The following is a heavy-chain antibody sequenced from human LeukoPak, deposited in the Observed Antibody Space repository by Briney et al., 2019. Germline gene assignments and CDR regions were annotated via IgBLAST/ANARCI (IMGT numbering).Heavy chain of an antibody. V-gene: IGHV3-21*01. Sequence: GGSLRLSCAASGFTFSSYSMNWVRQAPGKGLEWVSSISSSSSYIYYADSVKCRFTISRDNAKNSLYLQMNSLRAEDTAVYYCAREVNCGGDCYAFDIWGQGTMVTVSS. J-gene: IGHJ3*02. CDR3: AREVNCGGDCYAFDI. CDR1: GFTFSSYS. D-gene: IGHD2-21*02. CDR2: ISSSSSYI.